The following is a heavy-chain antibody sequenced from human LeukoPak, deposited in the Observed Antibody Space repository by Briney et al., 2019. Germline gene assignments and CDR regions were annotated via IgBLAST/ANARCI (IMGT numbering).Heavy chain of an antibody. D-gene: IGHD3-22*01. V-gene: IGHV1-8*03. J-gene: IGHJ4*02. CDR3: ARDGPYYYDSSPTPLDY. Sequence: ASVKVSCKASGYTFTSYDINWVRQATGQGLEWMGWMNPNSGNTGYAQKFQGRVTITRNTSISTAYMELSSLRSDDTAVYYCARDGPYYYDSSPTPLDYWGQGTLVTVSS. CDR2: MNPNSGNT. CDR1: GYTFTSYD.